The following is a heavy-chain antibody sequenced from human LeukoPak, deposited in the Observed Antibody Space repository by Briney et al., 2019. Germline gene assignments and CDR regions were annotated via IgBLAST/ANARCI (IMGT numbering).Heavy chain of an antibody. CDR3: AASVYGGNTHFDY. Sequence: GGSLSSSCAASGLTFHNYWMTWVRQAPGEGLEWVANIKQDGSETYYVDSVKGRFTISRDNAKNSLHLQMNSLRAEDTAVYYCAASVYGGNTHFDYWGQGPLVTVSS. CDR2: IKQDGSET. CDR1: GLTFHNYW. D-gene: IGHD4-23*01. V-gene: IGHV3-7*03. J-gene: IGHJ4*02.